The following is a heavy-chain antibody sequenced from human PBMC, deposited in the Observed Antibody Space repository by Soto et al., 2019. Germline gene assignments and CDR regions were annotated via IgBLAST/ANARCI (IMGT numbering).Heavy chain of an antibody. V-gene: IGHV4-61*01. D-gene: IGHD3-22*01. Sequence: QGQLQESGPGLVKPSETLSRTCTVSGGSVSSGSYYWSWIRQPPGKGLEWIGYIYYSGSTNYNPSLKSRVTISVDTSRIQFALKLSSVTAADTAVYYFARYYDSSGSLDYWGQGTLVTVSS. CDR2: IYYSGST. CDR3: ARYYDSSGSLDY. CDR1: GGSVSSGSYY. J-gene: IGHJ4*02.